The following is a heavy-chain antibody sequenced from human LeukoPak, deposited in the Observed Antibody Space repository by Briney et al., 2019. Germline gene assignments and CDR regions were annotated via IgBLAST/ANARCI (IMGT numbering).Heavy chain of an antibody. J-gene: IGHJ3*02. CDR2: ISDSGGST. CDR1: GFTFSSYA. Sequence: GGSLRLSCAASGFTFSSYAMSWVRQAPGKGLEWVSAISDSGGSTYYGDSVKGRFTISRDNSKNTLYLQMKSLRAEDTAVYYCAKEQGYSYGFGAFDIWGQGTMVTVSS. D-gene: IGHD5-18*01. CDR3: AKEQGYSYGFGAFDI. V-gene: IGHV3-23*01.